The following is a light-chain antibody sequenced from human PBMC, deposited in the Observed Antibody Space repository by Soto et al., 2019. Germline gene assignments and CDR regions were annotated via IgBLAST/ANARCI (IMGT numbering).Light chain of an antibody. CDR2: DAS. V-gene: IGKV1-13*02. CDR3: QQFNSYPLT. J-gene: IGKJ3*01. CDR1: QSISSA. Sequence: AIQLTQSTSSLSASVGDRVTITCRESQSISSALAWYQQKPGKAPKLLIYDASSLESGVPSRFSGSGSGTDFTLTISSLQPEDFATYYCQQFNSYPLTFGPGTKVDIK.